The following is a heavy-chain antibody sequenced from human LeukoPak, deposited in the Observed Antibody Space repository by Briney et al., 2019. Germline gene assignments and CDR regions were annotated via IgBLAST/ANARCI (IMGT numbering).Heavy chain of an antibody. V-gene: IGHV4-59*01. Sequence: SETLSLTCTVSGGSISSYYWSWIRQPPGKGLEWIGYIYYSGSTNYNPSLKSRVTISVDTSKNQFSLKLSSVTAADTAVYYCARGEGDYDILTGYYGPNDAFDIWGQGTMVTVYS. CDR2: IYYSGST. J-gene: IGHJ3*02. D-gene: IGHD3-9*01. CDR3: ARGEGDYDILTGYYGPNDAFDI. CDR1: GGSISSYY.